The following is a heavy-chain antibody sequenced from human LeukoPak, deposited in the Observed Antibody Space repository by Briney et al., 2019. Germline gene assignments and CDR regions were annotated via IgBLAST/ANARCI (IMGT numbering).Heavy chain of an antibody. CDR3: AREYYGSGSYAFDI. J-gene: IGHJ3*02. CDR1: GFTFSGFV. V-gene: IGHV3-23*01. CDR2: ISGSGGST. Sequence: GGSLRLSCAASGFTFSGFVISWVRQAPGKGPQWVADISGSGGSTYYADSVKGRFSVSRDNSKNMVYLELNSLRAEDTAVYYCAREYYGSGSYAFDIWGQGTMVTVSS. D-gene: IGHD3-10*01.